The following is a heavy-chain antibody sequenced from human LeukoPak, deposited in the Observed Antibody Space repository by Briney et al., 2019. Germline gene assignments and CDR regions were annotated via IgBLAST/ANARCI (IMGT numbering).Heavy chain of an antibody. V-gene: IGHV4-34*01. CDR1: GGSFSGYY. D-gene: IGHD3-10*01. CDR3: AGDYTSRSYRFDY. J-gene: IGHJ4*02. Sequence: SETLSLTCAVYGGSFSGYYWSWIRQPPGKGLEWIGEINHSGSTNYNPSLKSRVTISVDTSKNQFSLKLNSMTAADTAIYYCAGDYTSRSYRFDYWGQGTLVTVSS. CDR2: INHSGST.